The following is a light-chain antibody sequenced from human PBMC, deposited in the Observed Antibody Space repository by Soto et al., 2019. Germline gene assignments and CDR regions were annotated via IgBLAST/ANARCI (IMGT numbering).Light chain of an antibody. V-gene: IGKV1-9*01. CDR3: QRTYNAPPWT. CDR2: AAS. J-gene: IGKJ1*01. Sequence: DIQLTQSPSFLSASVGDRVTITCRASQAISSYLDWYQQKPGKGPKLLIHAASTLQSGVPLRFSGSGSGTDFTLTISSLQPEDVATYYGQRTYNAPPWTFGQGTKVDIK. CDR1: QAISSY.